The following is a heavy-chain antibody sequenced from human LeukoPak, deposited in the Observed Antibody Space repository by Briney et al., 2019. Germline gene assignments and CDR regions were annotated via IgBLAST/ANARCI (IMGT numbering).Heavy chain of an antibody. D-gene: IGHD3-16*01. CDR3: AKQGGRYFDY. Sequence: GGSLRLSCAASGLTFSSSAMSWVRRAPGKGLEWVSAISSSGGSTYYTDSVKGRFTISRDNSKNTLYLQMNSLRAEDTAVYYCAKQGGRYFDYWGQGTLVTVSS. V-gene: IGHV3-23*01. J-gene: IGHJ4*02. CDR2: ISSSGGST. CDR1: GLTFSSSA.